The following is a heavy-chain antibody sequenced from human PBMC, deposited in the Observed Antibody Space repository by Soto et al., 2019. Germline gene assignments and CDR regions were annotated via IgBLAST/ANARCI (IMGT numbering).Heavy chain of an antibody. CDR1: GFTFSSYA. D-gene: IGHD6-13*01. Sequence: EVQLVESGGGLVQPGGPLRLSCAASGFTFSSYAINWVRQAPGKGLEYVSAISSNGGSTYYANSVKARFTISRDNSQNTLYLQMGSLRAEDMAVYYCARQSYSSYYFDYWGQGTLVTVSS. CDR2: ISSNGGST. CDR3: ARQSYSSYYFDY. V-gene: IGHV3-64*01. J-gene: IGHJ4*02.